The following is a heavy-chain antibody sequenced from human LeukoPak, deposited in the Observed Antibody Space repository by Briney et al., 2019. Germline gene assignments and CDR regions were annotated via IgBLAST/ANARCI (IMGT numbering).Heavy chain of an antibody. Sequence: SQTLSLTCAVSGGSISSGGYSWSWIRQPPGKGLEWIGYIYHSGSTYYNPSLKSRVTISVDRSKNQFSLKLSSVTAADTAVYYCAREWANGNAFDIWGQGTMVPVSS. V-gene: IGHV4-30-2*01. CDR2: IYHSGST. CDR1: GGSISSGGYS. D-gene: IGHD1-26*01. J-gene: IGHJ3*02. CDR3: AREWANGNAFDI.